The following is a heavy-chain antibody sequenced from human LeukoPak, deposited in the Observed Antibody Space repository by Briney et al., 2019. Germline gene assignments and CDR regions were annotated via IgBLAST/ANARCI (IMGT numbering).Heavy chain of an antibody. Sequence: SETLSLTCTVSGGSISSYYWSWIRQPPGKGLEWVGYIYYSGSTNYNPSLKSRVTIPVDASKTPSAMKLSSVTAADTAVYYCATAISYSYAPAYYYYYGMDVWGKGTKVTVSS. V-gene: IGHV4-59*01. D-gene: IGHD5-18*01. J-gene: IGHJ6*04. CDR2: IYYSGST. CDR1: GGSISSYY. CDR3: ATAISYSYAPAYYYYYGMDV.